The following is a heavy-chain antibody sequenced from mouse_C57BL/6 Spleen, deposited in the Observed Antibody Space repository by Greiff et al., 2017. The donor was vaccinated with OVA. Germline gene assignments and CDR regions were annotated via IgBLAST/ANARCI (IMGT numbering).Heavy chain of an antibody. CDR3: AREGVTTVVEYYFDY. CDR1: GYTFTSSW. V-gene: IGHV1-72*01. J-gene: IGHJ2*01. CDR2: IDPNSGGT. D-gene: IGHD1-1*01. Sequence: QVQLQQPGAELVKPGASVKLSCKASGYTFTSSWMHWVKQRPGRGLEWIGRIDPNSGGTKDNEKFKGKATLTVDKPSSTAYMQLSSLTSEDSAVYYCAREGVTTVVEYYFDYWGQGTTLTVSS.